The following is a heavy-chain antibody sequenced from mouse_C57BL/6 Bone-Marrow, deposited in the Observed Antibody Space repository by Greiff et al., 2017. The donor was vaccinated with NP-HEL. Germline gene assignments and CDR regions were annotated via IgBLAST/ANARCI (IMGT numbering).Heavy chain of an antibody. V-gene: IGHV5-12*01. CDR2: ISNGGGST. CDR1: GFTFSDYY. Sequence: DVQLVESGGGLVQPGGSLKLSCAASGFTFSDYYMYWVRQTPEKRLEWVAYISNGGGSTYYPDTVKGRFTISRDNAKNTLYLQMSRLKSEDTAMYYCASQIYYYGSSYWGQGTSVTVSS. CDR3: ASQIYYYGSSY. J-gene: IGHJ4*01. D-gene: IGHD1-1*01.